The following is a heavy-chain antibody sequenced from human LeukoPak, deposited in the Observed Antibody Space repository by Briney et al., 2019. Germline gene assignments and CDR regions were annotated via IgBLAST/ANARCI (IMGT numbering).Heavy chain of an antibody. CDR2: IGTGGDT. Sequence: GGSLRLSCAVSGSSFDNYDMHWVRQISGEGLEWVAAIGTGGDTYYRDSVKGRFTISRGNAKNSLYLQMNSLRVGDTAVYYCVRDYGPGGFGPWGQGALVTVSS. D-gene: IGHD3-10*01. CDR3: VRDYGPGGFGP. J-gene: IGHJ5*02. V-gene: IGHV3-13*01. CDR1: GSSFDNYD.